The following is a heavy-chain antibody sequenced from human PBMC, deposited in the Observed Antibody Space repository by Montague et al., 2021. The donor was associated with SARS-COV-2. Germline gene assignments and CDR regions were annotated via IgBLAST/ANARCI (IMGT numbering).Heavy chain of an antibody. D-gene: IGHD3-10*01. CDR1: GITFSSYA. CDR2: ISYDGSNK. V-gene: IGHV3-30-3*01. CDR3: AREGLSGSYYGFLDY. Sequence: SLRLSCAASGITFSSYAMHWVRQAPGKGLEWVAVISYDGSNKYYADPVKGRFTISRDNSKNTLYLQMNSLRAEDTAVYYRAREGLSGSYYGFLDYWGQGTLVTVSS. J-gene: IGHJ4*02.